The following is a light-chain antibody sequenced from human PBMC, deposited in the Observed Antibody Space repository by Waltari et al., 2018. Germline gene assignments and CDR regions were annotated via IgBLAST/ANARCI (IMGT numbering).Light chain of an antibody. CDR2: WAF. Sequence: DTVFTQSPDSPAVSRGERANINCTSSQSGLDYYNSITYLAWYQQKPGQPPRLLISWAFTRESGVPERFSGSGSGTDFTLSIASLQAEDVAVYYCHQYYTTPRTFGQGTRVEI. J-gene: IGKJ1*01. CDR1: QSGLDYYNSITY. V-gene: IGKV4-1*01. CDR3: HQYYTTPRT.